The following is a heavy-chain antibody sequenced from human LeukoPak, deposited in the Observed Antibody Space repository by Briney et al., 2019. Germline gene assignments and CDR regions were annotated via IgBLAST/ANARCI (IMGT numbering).Heavy chain of an antibody. CDR3: ARDRVPAAIMHYYHYGMDV. D-gene: IGHD2-2*01. J-gene: IGHJ6*04. CDR2: IYHSGST. CDR1: GGSISSGYY. V-gene: IGHV4-38-2*02. Sequence: SQTLSLTCTVSGGSISSGYYWGWIRQPPGKGLEWIGSIYHSGSTYYNPSLKSRVTISVDTSKNQFSLKLSSVTAADTAVYYCARDRVPAAIMHYYHYGMDVWGKGTTVTVSS.